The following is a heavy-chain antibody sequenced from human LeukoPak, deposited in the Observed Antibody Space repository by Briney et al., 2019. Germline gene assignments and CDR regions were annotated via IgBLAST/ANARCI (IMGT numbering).Heavy chain of an antibody. V-gene: IGHV1-8*01. CDR3: ARVLRYCSGGNCYSGGLGYMDV. D-gene: IGHD2-15*01. CDR1: GYTFTSYD. J-gene: IGHJ6*03. CDR2: LNPDPGNK. Sequence: ASVKVSCKASGYTFTSYDINWVRQASGQGLEWMGWLNPDPGNKGYAQNYQGRVSLTRNTSISTAYMELISLTSDDTAVYYCARVLRYCSGGNCYSGGLGYMDVWGKGTTVTISS.